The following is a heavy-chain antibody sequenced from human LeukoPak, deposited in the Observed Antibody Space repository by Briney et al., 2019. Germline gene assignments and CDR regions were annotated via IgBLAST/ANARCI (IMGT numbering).Heavy chain of an antibody. Sequence: GGSLRLSCAASGFTFSSYGVHWVRQAPGKGLEWVAVISYDGSNKYYADSVKGRFTISRDNSKNTLYLQMNSLRAEDTAVYYCAKDPDWSWGQGTLVTVSS. J-gene: IGHJ5*02. CDR2: ISYDGSNK. CDR1: GFTFSSYG. CDR3: AKDPDWS. D-gene: IGHD3-9*01. V-gene: IGHV3-30*18.